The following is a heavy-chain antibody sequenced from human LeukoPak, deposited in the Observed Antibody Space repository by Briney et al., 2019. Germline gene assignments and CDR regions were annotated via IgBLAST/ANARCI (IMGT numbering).Heavy chain of an antibody. D-gene: IGHD1-14*01. CDR1: GGSFSGYY. CDR2: INHSGST. Sequence: SETLSLTCAVYGGSFSGYYWSWIRQPPGKGLEWIGEINHSGSTNYNPSLKSRVTISVDTSKNQFSLKLSSVTAADTAVYYCARPLTATGTLDYWGQGTLVTVPS. CDR3: ARPLTATGTLDY. J-gene: IGHJ4*02. V-gene: IGHV4-34*01.